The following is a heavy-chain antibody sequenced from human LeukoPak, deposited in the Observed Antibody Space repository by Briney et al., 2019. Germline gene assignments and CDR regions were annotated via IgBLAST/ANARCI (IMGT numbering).Heavy chain of an antibody. J-gene: IGHJ5*02. CDR3: ARDYYYDSSGPT. CDR2: IYSGGST. CDR1: GFTVSSNY. D-gene: IGHD3-22*01. V-gene: IGHV3-53*01. Sequence: GGSLRLSCAASGFTVSSNYMSWVRQAPGKGLEWVSVIYSGGSTYYAGSVKGRFTISRDNSKNTLYLQMNSLRAEDTAVYYCARDYYYDSSGPTWGQGTLVAVSS.